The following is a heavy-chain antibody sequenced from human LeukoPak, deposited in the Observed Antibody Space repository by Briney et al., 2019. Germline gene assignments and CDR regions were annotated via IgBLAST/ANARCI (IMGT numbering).Heavy chain of an antibody. CDR2: INPNSGGT. V-gene: IGHV1-2*02. J-gene: IGHJ4*02. CDR3: ARDRNWNYFLDY. Sequence: ASVKVSCKASGYTFTGYYMHWVRQAPGQGLEWMGWINPNSGGTNYAQKFQGRVTMTRDTSISTAYMELSRLRSDDTAVYYCARDRNWNYFLDYWGQGTLVTVSS. D-gene: IGHD1-7*01. CDR1: GYTFTGYY.